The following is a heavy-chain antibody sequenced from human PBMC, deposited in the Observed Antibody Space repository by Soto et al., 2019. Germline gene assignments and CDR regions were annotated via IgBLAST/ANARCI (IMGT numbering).Heavy chain of an antibody. CDR2: INPNSGGT. CDR3: AREEAYCSSTSCYTEHAFDI. CDR1: GYTFTGYY. D-gene: IGHD2-2*02. Sequence: ASVKVSCKASGYTFTGYYMHWVRQAPGQGLEWMGWINPNSGGTNYAQKFQGRVTMTRDTSISTAYMELSRLRSDDTAVYYCAREEAYCSSTSCYTEHAFDIWGQGTMVTVSS. V-gene: IGHV1-2*02. J-gene: IGHJ3*02.